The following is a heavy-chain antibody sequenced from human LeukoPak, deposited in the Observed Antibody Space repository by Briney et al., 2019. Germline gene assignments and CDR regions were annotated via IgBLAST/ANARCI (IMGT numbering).Heavy chain of an antibody. D-gene: IGHD3-22*01. CDR1: GGTFSSYT. CDR3: AVYYSSGYYNNWFYP. V-gene: IGHV1-69*02. Sequence: SVKVSCKASGGTFSSYTISWVRQAPGQGLEWMGRIIPILGIANYAQKFQGRVTITADKPTHTAYVEPNKQQSEETAGSYFAVYYSSGYYNNWFYPWGQGTLVTVSS. CDR2: IIPILGIA. J-gene: IGHJ5*02.